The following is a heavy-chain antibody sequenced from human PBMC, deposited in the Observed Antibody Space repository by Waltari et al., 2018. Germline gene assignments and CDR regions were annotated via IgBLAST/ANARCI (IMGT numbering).Heavy chain of an antibody. J-gene: IGHJ6*02. CDR3: ARGTITMVRGVMYGMDV. D-gene: IGHD3-10*01. Sequence: QVQLQESGPGLVKPSQTLSLTCTVSGGSISSGSYYWSWIRPPAGKGLEWIGYIYYSGSTNYNPSLKSRVTISVDTSKNQFSLKLSSVTAADTAVYYCARGTITMVRGVMYGMDVWGQGTTVTVSS. CDR2: IYYSGST. CDR1: GGSISSGSYY. V-gene: IGHV4-61*10.